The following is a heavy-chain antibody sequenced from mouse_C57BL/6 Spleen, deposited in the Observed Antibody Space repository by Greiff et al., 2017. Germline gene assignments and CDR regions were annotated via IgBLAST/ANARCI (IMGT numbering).Heavy chain of an antibody. CDR3: ARKSGSSDAGFDY. D-gene: IGHD1-1*01. CDR2: ILPGSGST. V-gene: IGHV1-9*01. Sequence: VQLQQSGAELMKPGASVKLSCTATGYTFTGYWIEWVKQRPGHGLEWIGEILPGSGSTNYNEKFKGKATFTADTSSNTAYMQLSSLTDEDAAIYYGARKSGSSDAGFDYWGQGTLVTVSA. CDR1: GYTFTGYW. J-gene: IGHJ3*01.